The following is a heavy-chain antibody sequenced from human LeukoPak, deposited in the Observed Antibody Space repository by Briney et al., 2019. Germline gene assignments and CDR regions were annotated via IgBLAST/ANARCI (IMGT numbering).Heavy chain of an antibody. D-gene: IGHD6-13*01. CDR3: ARHIGAAAGIVDWFDP. CDR2: IYYSGST. Sequence: SETLSLTCTVSGGSISSSSYYWGWIRQPPGKGLEWIGSIYYSGSTYYNPSLKSRVTISVDTSKNQFSLKLSSVTAADTAVYYCARHIGAAAGIVDWFDPWGQGTLVTVSS. CDR1: GGSISSSSYY. V-gene: IGHV4-39*01. J-gene: IGHJ5*02.